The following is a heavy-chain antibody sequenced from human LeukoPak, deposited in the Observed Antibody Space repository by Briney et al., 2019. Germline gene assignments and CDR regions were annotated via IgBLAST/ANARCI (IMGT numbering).Heavy chain of an antibody. Sequence: SQTLSLTCSVSGASISSSSYYWGWIRQPPGKGLEWIGSIYYSGSTYYNPSLKSRVTISVDTSKNQFSLKLSSVTAADTAVYYCARGAASSWYHFPFDYWGQGTLVTVSS. CDR1: GASISSSSYY. CDR3: ARGAASSWYHFPFDY. J-gene: IGHJ4*02. V-gene: IGHV4-39*07. D-gene: IGHD6-13*01. CDR2: IYYSGST.